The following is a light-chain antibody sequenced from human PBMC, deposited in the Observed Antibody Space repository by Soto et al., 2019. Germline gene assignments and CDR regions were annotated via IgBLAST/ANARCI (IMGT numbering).Light chain of an antibody. V-gene: IGLV1-51*02. Sequence: QSVLTKPPSVYAAPGQKVTISCSGSSSNIGNSYVSWYQQLPGTAPKLLIYENNRRPSGIPDRFSGSKSGTSATLGITGLQTGDEADYYCGTWDSSLNTGYVFGTGTKVTVL. CDR2: ENN. CDR3: GTWDSSLNTGYV. CDR1: SSNIGNSY. J-gene: IGLJ1*01.